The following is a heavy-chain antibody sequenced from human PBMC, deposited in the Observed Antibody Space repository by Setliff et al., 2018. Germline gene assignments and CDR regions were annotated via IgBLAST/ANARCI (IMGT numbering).Heavy chain of an antibody. Sequence: ASVKVSCKASGYTFTNYAIHWVRQAPGQRPEWMGWINTGNANTKYSQKFQGRVNITMDASASTAYMELRSLRTEDTAVYYCARDGFEIVVVPAAIYYYYYMDVWGKGTTVTVSS. J-gene: IGHJ6*03. CDR1: GYTFTNYA. V-gene: IGHV1-3*04. D-gene: IGHD2-2*01. CDR2: INTGNANT. CDR3: ARDGFEIVVVPAAIYYYYYMDV.